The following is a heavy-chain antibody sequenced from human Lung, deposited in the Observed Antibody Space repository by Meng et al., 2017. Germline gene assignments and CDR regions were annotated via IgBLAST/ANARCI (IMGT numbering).Heavy chain of an antibody. J-gene: IGHJ4*02. CDR3: ARFDISSSGRGDY. D-gene: IGHD1-26*01. CDR2: IFHSGST. V-gene: IGHV4-4*02. CDR1: GGSINSSTW. Sequence: QVQLQEPGPGLVNPSGTLSLTCAVSGGSINSSTWWSWVRQTPGKGLEWFGEIFHSGSTNYNPPLESRVTISVDKSKNQFSLKVYSVTAADTATYYCARFDISSSGRGDYWGQGILVTVSS.